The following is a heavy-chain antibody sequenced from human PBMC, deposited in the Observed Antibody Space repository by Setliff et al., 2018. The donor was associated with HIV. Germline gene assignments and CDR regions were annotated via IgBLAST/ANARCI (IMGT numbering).Heavy chain of an antibody. CDR1: GYTFADHF. D-gene: IGHD3-10*01. CDR3: STNKWPMIRGVTAFDH. J-gene: IGHJ4*02. V-gene: IGHV1-69-2*01. Sequence: GASVKVSCKASGYTFADHFMYWVQQAPGKGLVYMGRVDPENGKTIYAEKFQGRLTITADTSTDTGYMELSGLTSHDTALYYCSTNKWPMIRGVTAFDHWGPGTLVTVSS. CDR2: VDPENGKT.